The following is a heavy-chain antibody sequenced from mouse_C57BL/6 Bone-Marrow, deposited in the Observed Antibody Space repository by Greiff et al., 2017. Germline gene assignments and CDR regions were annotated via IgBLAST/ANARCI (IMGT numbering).Heavy chain of an antibody. D-gene: IGHD1-3*01. Sequence: VQLQQSGPELVQPGASVKISCKASGYAFSSSWMNWVKQRPGKGLEWIGRIYPGAGDTHYNGKFKGKATLTAAKSSSTAYMQLSSLTSEDSAVYCCARYMCMDYWGQGTSLTVSS. CDR3: ARYMCMDY. CDR1: GYAFSSSW. V-gene: IGHV1-82*01. J-gene: IGHJ4*01. CDR2: IYPGAGDT.